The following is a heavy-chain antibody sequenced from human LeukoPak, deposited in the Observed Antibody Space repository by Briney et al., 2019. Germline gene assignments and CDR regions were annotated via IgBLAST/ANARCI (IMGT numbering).Heavy chain of an antibody. V-gene: IGHV3-48*01. J-gene: IGHJ4*02. D-gene: IGHD6-6*01. CDR3: ASDEYSSSSSIDY. CDR2: INSSPDII. CDR1: GFTFRSYS. Sequence: PGESLRLSCAASGFTFRSYSMNWVRQAPGKGLEWVSHINSSPDIIHYADSVKGRFTISRDNAENSLYLQMNSLRAEDTAVYYCASDEYSSSSSIDYWGQGTLVTVSS.